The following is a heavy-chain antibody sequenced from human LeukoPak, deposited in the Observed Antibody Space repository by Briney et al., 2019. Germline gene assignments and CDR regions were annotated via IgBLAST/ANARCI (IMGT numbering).Heavy chain of an antibody. D-gene: IGHD3-22*01. Sequence: PGGSLRLSCAASGFTVSSNYMNWVRQAPGKGLEGVSVIYSGGSTYYADSVKGRFTISRDNSKNTLYLQMNSRRAEDTAVYYCAGTYYYDKGAFDIWGQGTMVTVSS. J-gene: IGHJ3*02. CDR3: AGTYYYDKGAFDI. V-gene: IGHV3-53*01. CDR2: IYSGGST. CDR1: GFTVSSNY.